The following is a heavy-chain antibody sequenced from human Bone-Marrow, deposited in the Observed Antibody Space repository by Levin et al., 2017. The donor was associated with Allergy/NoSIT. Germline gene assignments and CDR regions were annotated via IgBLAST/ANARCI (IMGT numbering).Heavy chain of an antibody. CDR2: ISGRGGGI. Sequence: GGSLRLSCAASGFTFNDFGMSWVRQAPGKGLEWVSSISGRGGGIYYADSVKGRFTISRDNSNDTLYLQGTSLRADDTAVYYCAKGGVDNYHRGGYYLTYYFDDWGQGTLVTVSS. V-gene: IGHV3-23*01. CDR1: GFTFNDFG. CDR3: AKGGVDNYHRGGYYLTYYFDD. D-gene: IGHD3-22*01. J-gene: IGHJ4*02.